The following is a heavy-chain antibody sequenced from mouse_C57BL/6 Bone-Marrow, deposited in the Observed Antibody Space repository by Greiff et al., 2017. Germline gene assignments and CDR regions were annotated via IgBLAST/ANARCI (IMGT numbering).Heavy chain of an antibody. CDR1: GFTFSSYA. D-gene: IGHD1-1*01. J-gene: IGHJ3*01. CDR2: LSDGGSYT. Sequence: EVHLVESGGGLVKPGGSLKLSCAASGFTFSSYAMSWVRQTPEKRLEWVATLSDGGSYTYYPENVKGRFTISRDNAKNNLYLQMSHLKSEDTAMYYCARDGPFYYGSSPFAYWGQGTLVTVSA. V-gene: IGHV5-4*01. CDR3: ARDGPFYYGSSPFAY.